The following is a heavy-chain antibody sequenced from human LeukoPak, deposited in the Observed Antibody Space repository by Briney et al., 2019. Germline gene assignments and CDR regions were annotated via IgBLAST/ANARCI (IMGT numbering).Heavy chain of an antibody. CDR2: IYYSGST. D-gene: IGHD3-3*01. J-gene: IGHJ6*03. CDR3: ARSGQYDFWSGYYYYYMDV. CDR1: GGSISSSSYY. Sequence: SETLSLTCTVSGGSISSSSYYWGWIRQPPGKGLEWMGSIYYSGSTYYNPSLKSRVTISVDTSKNQFSLKLSSVTAADTAVYYCARSGQYDFWSGYYYYYMDVWGKGTTVTVSS. V-gene: IGHV4-39*07.